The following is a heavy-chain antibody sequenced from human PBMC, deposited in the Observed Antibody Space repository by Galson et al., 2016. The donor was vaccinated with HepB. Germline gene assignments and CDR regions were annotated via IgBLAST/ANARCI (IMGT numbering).Heavy chain of an antibody. CDR2: IRSISDGGTP. CDR3: TGDSAVAGMNYFDN. D-gene: IGHD6-19*01. V-gene: IGHV3-15*01. CDR1: GFSFSKAW. Sequence: SLRLSCATSGFSFSKAWMHWVRQVPGKGLEWVGRIRSISDGGTPDYAAPVKGRFTISRDDSENTLYLQMNSLKTKDTAVYFCTGDSAVAGMNYFDNWGQGTLFTVSS. J-gene: IGHJ4*02.